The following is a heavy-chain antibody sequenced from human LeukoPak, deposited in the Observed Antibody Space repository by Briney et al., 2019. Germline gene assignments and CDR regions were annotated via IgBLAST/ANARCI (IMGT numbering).Heavy chain of an antibody. J-gene: IGHJ6*03. CDR1: GYTFTRSV. CDR2: MNPNSGNT. V-gene: IGHV1-8*01. D-gene: IGHD5-18*01. Sequence: APVKLSCKASGYTFTRSVINSLARSTGHRVKWMGGMNPNSGNTGYAEKFQGRVTMTTDTSTGTAYMELRSLRSDDTAVYYCARDEGHVGYSYGTAYYYYMDVWGKGTTVTISS. CDR3: ARDEGHVGYSYGTAYYYYMDV.